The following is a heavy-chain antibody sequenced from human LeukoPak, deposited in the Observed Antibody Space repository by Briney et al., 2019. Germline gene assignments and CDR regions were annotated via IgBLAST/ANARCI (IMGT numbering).Heavy chain of an antibody. CDR3: ARHLRPIRGVDY. D-gene: IGHD2-2*02. CDR2: IYYSGST. CDR1: GGSISSGDYS. Sequence: PSQTLSLTCTVSGGSISSGDYSWGWIRQPPGKGLEWIGSIYYSGSTYYNPSLKSRVTISVDTSKNQFSLKLSSVTAADTAVYYCARHLRPIRGVDYWGQGTLVTVSS. J-gene: IGHJ4*02. V-gene: IGHV4-39*01.